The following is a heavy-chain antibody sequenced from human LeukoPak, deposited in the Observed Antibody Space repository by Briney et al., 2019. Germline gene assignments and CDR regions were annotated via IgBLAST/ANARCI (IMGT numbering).Heavy chain of an antibody. CDR3: ARDAELEPTVRYFDY. V-gene: IGHV4-4*07. D-gene: IGHD1-1*01. Sequence: PSETLSLTCTVSGGSISNYYWNWIRQPAGKGLEWIRRIYATGSTNYNPSLKSRVTMSVDTSKNQFSLNLSSVTAADTAVYYCARDAELEPTVRYFDYWGQGTLVTVSS. CDR2: IYATGST. J-gene: IGHJ4*02. CDR1: GGSISNYY.